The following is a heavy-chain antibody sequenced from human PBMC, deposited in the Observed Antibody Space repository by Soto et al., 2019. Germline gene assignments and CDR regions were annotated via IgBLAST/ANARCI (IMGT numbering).Heavy chain of an antibody. CDR3: AKVETGTTSFTGFDY. CDR2: ISYDESNK. Sequence: QVQLVESGGGVVQPGRSLRLSCAASGFTFSSYGVHWVRQAPGKGLEWVAFISYDESNKHYADSVKGRFTISRDNSKNTLYLQMNSLVAEDTSVYYCAKVETGTTSFTGFDYWGQGPLVTVSS. D-gene: IGHD1-7*01. V-gene: IGHV3-30*18. CDR1: GFTFSSYG. J-gene: IGHJ4*02.